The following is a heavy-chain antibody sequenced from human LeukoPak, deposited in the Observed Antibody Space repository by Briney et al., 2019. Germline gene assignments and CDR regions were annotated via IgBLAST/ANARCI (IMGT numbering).Heavy chain of an antibody. D-gene: IGHD6-19*01. J-gene: IGHJ3*02. V-gene: IGHV4-59*01. CDR2: IYYSGST. Sequence: SETLSLTCTVSGGSISSYYWSWIRQPPGKGLEWIGYIYYSGSTNYNPSLKSRVTISVDTSKNQFSLKLSSVTAADTAVYCCASLPAGYSSGWFAFDIWGQGTMVTVSS. CDR1: GGSISSYY. CDR3: ASLPAGYSSGWFAFDI.